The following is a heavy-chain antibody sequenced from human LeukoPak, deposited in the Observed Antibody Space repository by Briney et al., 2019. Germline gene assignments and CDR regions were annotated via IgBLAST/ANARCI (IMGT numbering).Heavy chain of an antibody. D-gene: IGHD4-23*01. CDR3: ARGHGGNVDF. CDR2: ITSSTSYT. Sequence: GGSLRLSCAASGFTFSDYYMTWIRQAPGKGLEWVSYITSSTSYTNYADSAKGRFTMSRDNAKNSLYLQMNSLRAEDTAVYYCARGHGGNVDFWGQGSLVTVSS. V-gene: IGHV3-11*05. J-gene: IGHJ4*02. CDR1: GFTFSDYY.